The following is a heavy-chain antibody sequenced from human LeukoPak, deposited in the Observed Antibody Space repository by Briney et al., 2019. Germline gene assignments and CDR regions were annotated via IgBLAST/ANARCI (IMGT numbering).Heavy chain of an antibody. CDR1: GYTFTSYA. Sequence: GASVKVSCEASGYTFTSYAMNWVRQAPGQGLEWMGWINTNTGNPTYAQGFTGRFVFSLDTSVSTAYLQIGSLKAEDTAVYYCARNSEGQLASSSDYWGQGTLVTVSS. CDR2: INTNTGNP. V-gene: IGHV7-4-1*01. CDR3: ARNSEGQLASSSDY. J-gene: IGHJ4*02. D-gene: IGHD6-6*01.